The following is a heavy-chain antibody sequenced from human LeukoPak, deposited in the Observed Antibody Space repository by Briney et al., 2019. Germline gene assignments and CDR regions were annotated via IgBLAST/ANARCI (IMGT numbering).Heavy chain of an antibody. D-gene: IGHD6-6*01. CDR3: ARGVSGSSPHFDC. CDR1: GGTFSSYA. V-gene: IGHV1-69*05. CDR2: IIPIFGTA. Sequence: SVKVSCKASGGTFSSYAISWVRQVPGQGLEWMGGIIPIFGTANYAQKFQGRVTITTDESTSTAYMELSSLRSEDTAVYYCARGVSGSSPHFDCWGQGTLVTVSS. J-gene: IGHJ4*02.